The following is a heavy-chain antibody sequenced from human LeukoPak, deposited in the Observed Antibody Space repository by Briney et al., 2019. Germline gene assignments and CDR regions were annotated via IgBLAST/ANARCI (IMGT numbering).Heavy chain of an antibody. V-gene: IGHV3-23*01. CDR3: AKDNPPPIRGPGQVIHPSFDY. J-gene: IGHJ4*02. D-gene: IGHD3-16*02. Sequence: GGPLRLSCAASGFTFSSYAMSWVRQAPGKGLEWGSAISGSGGSTYYADSVKGRFTISRDNTQNPLYLQMNSLRAEDTAVYYCAKDNPPPIRGPGQVIHPSFDYWGQGTLVTVSS. CDR1: GFTFSSYA. CDR2: ISGSGGST.